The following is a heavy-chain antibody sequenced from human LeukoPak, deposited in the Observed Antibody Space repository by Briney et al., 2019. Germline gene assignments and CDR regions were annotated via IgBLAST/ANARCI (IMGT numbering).Heavy chain of an antibody. J-gene: IGHJ6*03. V-gene: IGHV1-69*06. CDR3: AKQGALRQDYYMDD. CDR2: IIPIFGTP. Sequence: SLKVSCKASGASFSSYAISWVRQAPGQGLEWMGRIIPIFGTPNYAQRLQGRVTITADIVSSTAYMEVNNLTSEDTAVYFCAKQGALRQDYYMDDWGNGTTVTVSS. CDR1: GASFSSYA.